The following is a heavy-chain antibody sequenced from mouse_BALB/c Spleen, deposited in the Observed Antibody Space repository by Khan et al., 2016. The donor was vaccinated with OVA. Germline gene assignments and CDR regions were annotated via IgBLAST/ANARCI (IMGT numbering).Heavy chain of an antibody. V-gene: IGHV1S136*01. D-gene: IGHD4-1*01. J-gene: IGHJ2*01. CDR1: GYIFTNYV. CDR2: INPYNGGT. Sequence: EVQLQESGPELVKPGASVKMSCKASGYIFTNYVLHWVKQKPGQGLEWIGYINPYNGGTKYNEKFKGKATLASDKSSITSFMELSSLTSEDSAVYYCARGNWQSYYSDYWGQGTTLIFSS. CDR3: ARGNWQSYYSDY.